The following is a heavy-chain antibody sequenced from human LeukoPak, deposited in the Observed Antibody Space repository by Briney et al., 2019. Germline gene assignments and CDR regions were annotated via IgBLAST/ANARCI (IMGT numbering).Heavy chain of an antibody. Sequence: SETLSLTCVVSGGSISPYYWSWIRQPPGKGLEWIGYIYYSGSTNYNPSLKSRVTISVDTSKNQFSLKLSSVTAADTAVYYCATSLVGQQLALKYWGQGTLVTVSS. CDR3: ATSLVGQQLALKY. V-gene: IGHV4-59*01. CDR2: IYYSGST. CDR1: GGSISPYY. J-gene: IGHJ4*02. D-gene: IGHD6-13*01.